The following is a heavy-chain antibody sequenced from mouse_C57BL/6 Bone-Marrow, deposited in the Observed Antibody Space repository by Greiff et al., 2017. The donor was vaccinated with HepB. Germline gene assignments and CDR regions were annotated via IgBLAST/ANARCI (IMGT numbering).Heavy chain of an antibody. Sequence: EVMLVESGGDLVKPGGSLKLSCAASGFTFSSYGMSWVRQTPDKRLEWVATISSGGSYTYYPDSVKGRFTISRDNAKNTLYLQMSSLKSEDTAMYYCARGYYDYDRGFAYWGQGTLVTVSA. CDR1: GFTFSSYG. J-gene: IGHJ3*01. CDR2: ISSGGSYT. V-gene: IGHV5-6*02. D-gene: IGHD2-4*01. CDR3: ARGYYDYDRGFAY.